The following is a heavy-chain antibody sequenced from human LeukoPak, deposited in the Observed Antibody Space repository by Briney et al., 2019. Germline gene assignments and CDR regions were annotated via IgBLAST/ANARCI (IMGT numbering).Heavy chain of an antibody. CDR1: GFTFSSYT. V-gene: IGHV3-21*01. CDR2: ISSSSSYI. Sequence: GGSLRLSCAASGFTFSSYTMNWVRQAPGKGLEWVSLISSSSSYIFYADSVKRRFTISRDNAKKSLYLQMNSLRAEDTAVYYCASPLSGTTDFDYWGQGTLVTVSS. D-gene: IGHD1-20*01. J-gene: IGHJ4*02. CDR3: ASPLSGTTDFDY.